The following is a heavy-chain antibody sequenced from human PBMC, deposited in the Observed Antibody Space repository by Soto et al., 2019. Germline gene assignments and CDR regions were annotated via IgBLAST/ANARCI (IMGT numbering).Heavy chain of an antibody. Sequence: ASVKFSCKASGYTFTSYGIHWVRQAPGQRLEWMGWINAANGDTKYSPKFQGRVTITRXTXXSXXXMXLXXLRSEDTAVYYCVRRHVSATGIDWFDPWGQGTLVTVSS. D-gene: IGHD6-13*01. CDR2: INAANGDT. CDR1: GYTFTSYG. J-gene: IGHJ5*02. V-gene: IGHV1-3*01. CDR3: VRRHVSATGIDWFDP.